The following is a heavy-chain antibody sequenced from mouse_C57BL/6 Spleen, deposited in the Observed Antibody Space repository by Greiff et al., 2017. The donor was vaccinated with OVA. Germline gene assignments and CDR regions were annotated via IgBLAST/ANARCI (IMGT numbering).Heavy chain of an antibody. V-gene: IGHV1-26*01. D-gene: IGHD1-1*01. CDR2: INPNNGGT. CDR1: GYTFTDYY. CDR3: AREGPYYYGPRGAMDY. Sequence: EVQLQQSGPELVKPGASVKISCKASGYTFTDYYMNWVKQSHGKSLEWIGDINPNNGGTSYNQKFKGKATLTVDKSSSTAYMELRSLTSEDSAVYYCAREGPYYYGPRGAMDYWGQGTSVTVSS. J-gene: IGHJ4*01.